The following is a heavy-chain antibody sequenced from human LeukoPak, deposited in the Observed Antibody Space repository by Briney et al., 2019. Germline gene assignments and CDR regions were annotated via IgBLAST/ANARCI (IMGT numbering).Heavy chain of an antibody. V-gene: IGHV3-30*18. Sequence: GGSLRLSCAASGFTFSSYGMHWVRQAPGKGLEWVAVISYDGSNKYYADSVKGRFTISRDNSKNTLYLQMNSLRAEDTAVYYCAKAVRYSSGWYLFDYWGQGTLVTVSS. D-gene: IGHD6-19*01. CDR2: ISYDGSNK. J-gene: IGHJ4*02. CDR3: AKAVRYSSGWYLFDY. CDR1: GFTFSSYG.